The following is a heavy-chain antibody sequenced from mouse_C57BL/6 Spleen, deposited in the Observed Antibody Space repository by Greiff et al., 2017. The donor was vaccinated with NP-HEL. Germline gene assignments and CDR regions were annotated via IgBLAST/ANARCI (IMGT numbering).Heavy chain of an antibody. J-gene: IGHJ4*01. Sequence: QVQLQQSGAELVKPGASVKLSCKASGYTFTSYWMHWVKQRPGQGLEWIGMIHPNSGSTNYNEKFKSKATLTVDKSSSTAYMQLSSLTSEDSAVYYCARDPITTVVATDYAMDYWGQGTSVTVSS. CDR1: GYTFTSYW. CDR2: IHPNSGST. D-gene: IGHD1-1*01. CDR3: ARDPITTVVATDYAMDY. V-gene: IGHV1-64*01.